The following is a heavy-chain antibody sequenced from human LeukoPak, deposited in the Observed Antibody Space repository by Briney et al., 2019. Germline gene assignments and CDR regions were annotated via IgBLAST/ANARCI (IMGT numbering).Heavy chain of an antibody. CDR2: IYPGDSDT. D-gene: IGHD2-21*02. J-gene: IGHJ4*02. CDR1: GYSFTSYW. Sequence: GESLKISCKGSGYSFTSYWIGWVRQMPGKGLEWMGIIYPGDSDTRYSPSFQGQVTISADKSISTAYLQWSSLKASDTAMYYCASAYCGGVCYSVPYYFDYWGQGTLVTVSS. CDR3: ASAYCGGVCYSVPYYFDY. V-gene: IGHV5-51*01.